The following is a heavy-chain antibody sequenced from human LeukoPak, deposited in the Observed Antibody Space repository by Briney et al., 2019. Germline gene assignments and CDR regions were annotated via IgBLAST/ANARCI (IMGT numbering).Heavy chain of an antibody. V-gene: IGHV3-30*18. CDR3: AKDLHGSGSYYNVLGLLFDY. CDR2: ISYDGSNK. D-gene: IGHD3-10*01. J-gene: IGHJ4*02. Sequence: PGRSLRLSCAASGFTFSSYGMHWVRQAPGEGLEWVAVISYDGSNKYYADSVKGRFTISRDNSKNTLYLQMNSLRAEDTAVYYCAKDLHGSGSYYNVLGLLFDYWGQGTLVTVSS. CDR1: GFTFSSYG.